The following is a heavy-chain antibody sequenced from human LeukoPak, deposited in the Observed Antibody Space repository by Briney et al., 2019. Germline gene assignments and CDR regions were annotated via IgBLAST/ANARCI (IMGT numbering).Heavy chain of an antibody. V-gene: IGHV1-3*01. CDR1: GYTFTSYA. Sequence: ASVKVSCKASGYTFTSYAMHWVRQAPGQRLEWMGWINAGNGNTKYSQKFQGRVTITRDTSASTAYMELSSLRSEDTAVYYCARGGSYSSSWSYFDYWGQGTLVTVSS. CDR2: INAGNGNT. CDR3: ARGGSYSSSWSYFDY. J-gene: IGHJ4*02. D-gene: IGHD6-13*01.